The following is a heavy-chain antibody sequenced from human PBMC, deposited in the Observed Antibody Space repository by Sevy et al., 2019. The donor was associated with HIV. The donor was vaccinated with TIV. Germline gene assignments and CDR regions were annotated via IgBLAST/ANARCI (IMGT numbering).Heavy chain of an antibody. D-gene: IGHD6-13*01. CDR1: GGSISSYY. CDR3: ARGGRAAAGPDY. J-gene: IGHJ4*02. V-gene: IGHV4-59*01. Sequence: SETLSLTCTVSGGSISSYYWSWIQQPPGKGLEWIGYIYYSGSTNYNPSLKSRVTISVDTSKNQFSLKLSSVTAADTAVYYCARGGRAAAGPDYWGQGTLVTVSS. CDR2: IYYSGST.